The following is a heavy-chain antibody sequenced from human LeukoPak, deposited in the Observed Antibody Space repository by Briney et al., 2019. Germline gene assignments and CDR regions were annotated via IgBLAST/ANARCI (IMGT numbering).Heavy chain of an antibody. V-gene: IGHV1-3*04. CDR2: INTDNGNT. D-gene: IGHD3-10*01. J-gene: IGHJ4*02. Sequence: GASVTVSCKTSGYTFTKHPMHWVRQAPGQRLEWMGWINTDNGNTKYSEKFQGRVAITRDTSASTAYMELNSLTSEDTALYYCAPLIGAYFDYWGQGTLVTVSS. CDR3: APLIGAYFDY. CDR1: GYTFTKHP.